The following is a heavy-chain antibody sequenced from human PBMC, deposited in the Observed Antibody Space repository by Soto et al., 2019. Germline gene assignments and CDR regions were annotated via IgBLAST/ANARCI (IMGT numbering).Heavy chain of an antibody. D-gene: IGHD3-10*01. V-gene: IGHV1-18*04. J-gene: IGHJ6*02. CDR3: AGELLWFGALGYYYYGMDV. CDR2: ISAYNGNT. CDR1: GYTFTSYG. Sequence: GASVKVSCKASGYTFTSYGISWVRQAPGQGLEWMGWISAYNGNTNYAQKLQGRVTMTTDTSTSTAYMELRSLRSDDTAVYYCAGELLWFGALGYYYYGMDVWGQGTMVTVSS.